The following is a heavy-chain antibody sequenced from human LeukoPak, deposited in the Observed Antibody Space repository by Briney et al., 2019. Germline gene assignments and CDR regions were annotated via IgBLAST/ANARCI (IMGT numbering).Heavy chain of an antibody. CDR3: ARRAGDYSHPYDY. V-gene: IGHV3-64*01. CDR1: GFTLSNYA. CDR2: ITTNGDTT. D-gene: IGHD3-22*01. Sequence: GGSLRLSCAASGFTLSNYAMHWVRQAPGKGLEYVSAITTNGDTTYYANSVKGRFIISRDNSKNTLYLQVGSLRAEDTAVYYCARRAGDYSHPYDYWGQGTLVTVSS. J-gene: IGHJ4*02.